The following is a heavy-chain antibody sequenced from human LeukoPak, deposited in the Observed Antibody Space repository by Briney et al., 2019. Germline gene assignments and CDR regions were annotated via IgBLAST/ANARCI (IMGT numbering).Heavy chain of an antibody. J-gene: IGHJ4*02. CDR1: GFTFNSYW. CDR3: ARHSPLWGY. Sequence: PGGSLRSSCAASGFTFNSYWMTWVRQAPGKGLEWVASIKQDGGEKYYVDSVKGRFTISRDNAKSSLYLQMNSLRAEDTALYYCARHSPLWGYWGQGTLVTVSS. CDR2: IKQDGGEK. D-gene: IGHD7-27*01. V-gene: IGHV3-7*04.